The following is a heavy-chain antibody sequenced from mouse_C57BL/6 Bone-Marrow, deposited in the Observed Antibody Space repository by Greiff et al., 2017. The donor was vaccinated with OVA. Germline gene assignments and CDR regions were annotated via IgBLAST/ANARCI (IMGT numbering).Heavy chain of an antibody. V-gene: IGHV5-17*01. Sequence: EVHLVESGGGLVKPGGSLKLSCAASGFTFSDYGMHWVRQAPEKGLEWVAYISSGSSTIYSADTVKGRFTISRDNAKNTLFLQMTSLRSEDTAMYYCASYYSNSHYYAMDYWGQGTSVTVSS. J-gene: IGHJ4*01. CDR3: ASYYSNSHYYAMDY. D-gene: IGHD2-5*01. CDR2: ISSGSSTI. CDR1: GFTFSDYG.